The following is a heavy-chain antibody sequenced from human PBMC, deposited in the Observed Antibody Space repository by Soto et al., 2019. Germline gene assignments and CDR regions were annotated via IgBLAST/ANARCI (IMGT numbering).Heavy chain of an antibody. V-gene: IGHV3-48*01. D-gene: IGHD3-22*01. CDR1: GFSISGYA. Sequence: EVQLVESGGGLVPPGGSLRLSCSASGFSISGYALNWVRQAPGKGPEWVSYISSSSSAIDYAGSVKGRFSNSRDNGKNSLYLQMNSLRAEDTAVYYCARDLSRGYNFYYYMDVWGKGTKVIVSS. CDR3: ARDLSRGYNFYYYMDV. CDR2: ISSSSSAI. J-gene: IGHJ6*03.